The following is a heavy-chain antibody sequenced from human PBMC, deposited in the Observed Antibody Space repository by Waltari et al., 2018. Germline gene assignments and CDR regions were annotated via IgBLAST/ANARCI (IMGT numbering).Heavy chain of an antibody. CDR1: GKTFSKYW. CDR3: ARRGDITGILYY. J-gene: IGHJ4*02. D-gene: IGHD5-12*01. V-gene: IGHV5-51*01. Sequence: EEQLVQSGPEVKKPGESLKISCKGSGKTFSKYWIGWVRQMPGKGRQWMGNIYADSAISNSPSFQGQVTISVDRSINTAYLQWTSLKASDTAMYFCARRGDITGILYYWGQGTLVTVSS. CDR2: IYADSAI.